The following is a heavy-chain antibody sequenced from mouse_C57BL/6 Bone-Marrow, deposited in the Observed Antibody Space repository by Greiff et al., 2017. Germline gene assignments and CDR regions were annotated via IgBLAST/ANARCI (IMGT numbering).Heavy chain of an antibody. J-gene: IGHJ2*01. D-gene: IGHD2-5*01. CDR3: TTKSPFYSNLYYFDY. CDR2: IDPETGDT. Sequence: SGAELVRPGASVKLSCTASGFNIKDDYMHWVKQRPEQGLEWIGWIDPETGDTEYASKFQGKATITADTSSNTAYLQLSSLTSEDTAVYYCTTKSPFYSNLYYFDYWGQGTTLTVAS. CDR1: GFNIKDDY. V-gene: IGHV14-4*01.